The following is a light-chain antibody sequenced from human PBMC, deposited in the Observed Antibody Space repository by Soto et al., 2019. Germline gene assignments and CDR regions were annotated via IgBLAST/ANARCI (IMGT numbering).Light chain of an antibody. CDR3: QQSYSPPPT. CDR2: WAS. J-gene: IGKJ4*01. CDR1: RSVLSSSDDKNY. V-gene: IGKV4-1*01. Sequence: DIVMTQSPDSLAVSLGERATINCKSSRSVLSSSDDKNYLTWYQQKPGQPPKLLIYWASTRESGVPDRFSGSGSGTDFILIINSLQAEDVAVYYCQQSYSPPPTFGGGTKVEIK.